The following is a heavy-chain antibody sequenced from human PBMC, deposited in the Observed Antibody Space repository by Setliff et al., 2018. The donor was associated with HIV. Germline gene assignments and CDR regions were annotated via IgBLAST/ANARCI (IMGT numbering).Heavy chain of an antibody. CDR1: GYTFTSYA. CDR3: ARKYYYDSSGYYYGYAFDI. Sequence: ASVKVSCKASGYTFTSYAMNWVRQAPGQGLEWMGWINTNTGNPTYAQGFTGRFVFSLDTSVSTAYLQISSLKAEDTAVYYCARKYYYDSSGYYYGYAFDIWGQGTMVTVS. D-gene: IGHD3-22*01. CDR2: INTNTGNP. V-gene: IGHV7-4-1*02. J-gene: IGHJ3*02.